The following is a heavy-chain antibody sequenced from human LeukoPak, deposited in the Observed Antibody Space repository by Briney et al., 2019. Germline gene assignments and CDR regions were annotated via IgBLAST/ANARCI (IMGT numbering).Heavy chain of an antibody. J-gene: IGHJ4*02. CDR1: GFAFNTYS. D-gene: IGHD2-8*01. CDR2: IRSDSSII. CDR3: ARVQAGKWDFDY. Sequence: TGGSLRLSCAASGFAFNTYSMNWVRQAPGKGLEWVSYIRSDSSIIYYADSVKGRFTMSRDSGKNSLYLQMNSLRVEDTAVYFCARVQAGKWDFDYWGQGTLVTVSS. V-gene: IGHV3-48*01.